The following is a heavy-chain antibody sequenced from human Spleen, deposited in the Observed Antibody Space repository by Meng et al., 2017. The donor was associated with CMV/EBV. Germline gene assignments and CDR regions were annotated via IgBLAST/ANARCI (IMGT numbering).Heavy chain of an antibody. D-gene: IGHD3/OR15-3a*01. CDR3: AKGGFFGLINIGGDYFDY. J-gene: IGHJ4*02. CDR2: INWNSGSK. Sequence: GESLKISCAASGFTFDDYGMSWVRQAPGKGLEWVSGINWNSGSKAYADSVKGRFTVSRDNAKNSLYLKMNNLRVEDMALYYCAKGGFFGLINIGGDYFDYWGQGTLVTVSS. CDR1: GFTFDDYG. V-gene: IGHV3-20*04.